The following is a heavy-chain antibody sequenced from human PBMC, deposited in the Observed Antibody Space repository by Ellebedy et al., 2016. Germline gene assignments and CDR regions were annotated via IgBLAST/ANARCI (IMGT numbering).Heavy chain of an antibody. J-gene: IGHJ4*02. CDR3: TDLGGGRLFDY. CDR2: INGDAATT. CDR1: GFTFNNHA. Sequence: GGSLRLXCAVSGFTFNNHAMSWVRQAPGKGPEWVSTINGDAATTYYADSVKGRFTISRDNSKNMVYLQMSSLRADDTAVYYCTDLGGGRLFDYWGQGTLVTVSS. D-gene: IGHD4-23*01. V-gene: IGHV3-23*01.